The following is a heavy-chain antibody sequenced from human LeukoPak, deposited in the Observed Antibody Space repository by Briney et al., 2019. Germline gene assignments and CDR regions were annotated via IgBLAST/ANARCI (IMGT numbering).Heavy chain of an antibody. CDR2: IYYSDNT. CDR1: GGSINSYF. D-gene: IGHD3-10*01. V-gene: IGHV4-59*01. J-gene: IGHJ4*02. CDR3: ARGVNYDSGSYYDY. Sequence: SETLSLTCTVSGGSINSYFWSWIRQPPGKGLEWIGYIYYSDNTNYNPSLKRRVTISAETSKNQFSLKLTSVTAADTAVYYCARGVNYDSGSYYDYWGQGTLVTVSS.